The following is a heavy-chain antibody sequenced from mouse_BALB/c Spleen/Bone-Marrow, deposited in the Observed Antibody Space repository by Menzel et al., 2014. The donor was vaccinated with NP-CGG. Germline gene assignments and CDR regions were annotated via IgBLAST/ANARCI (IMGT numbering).Heavy chain of an antibody. CDR1: GFTFSDYY. CDR2: ISDGGCYT. J-gene: IGHJ4*01. V-gene: IGHV5-4*02. Sequence: EVQLVESGGGLVKPGGSLKLSCAASGFTFSDYYMYWVRQTPEKRLEWVATISDGGCYTYYPDSVKGRFTISRDNAKNNLYLQMSSLKSEDTAMYYCAREVAMDYWGQGTSVTVSS. CDR3: AREVAMDY.